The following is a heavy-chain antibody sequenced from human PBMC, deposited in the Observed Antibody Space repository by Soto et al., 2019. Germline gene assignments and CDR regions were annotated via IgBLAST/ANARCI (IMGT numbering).Heavy chain of an antibody. V-gene: IGHV3-23*01. J-gene: IGHJ6*03. Sequence: GGSLRLSCAASGFTFSSYAMSWVRQAPGKGLEWVSAISGSGGSTYYADSVKGRFTISRDNSKNTLYLQMNSLRAEDAVDYYCAKGNGGLHYDYSYMDVWGKGTTVTVSS. CDR1: GFTFSSYA. D-gene: IGHD3-16*01. CDR2: ISGSGGST. CDR3: AKGNGGLHYDYSYMDV.